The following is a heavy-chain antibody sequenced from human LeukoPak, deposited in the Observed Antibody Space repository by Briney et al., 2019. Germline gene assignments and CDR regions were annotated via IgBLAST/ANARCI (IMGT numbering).Heavy chain of an antibody. J-gene: IGHJ4*02. Sequence: GGSLRLSCAASGFTFSSYAMHWVRQAPGKGLEWVAIISYDGSNKYYADSVKGRFTISRDNSKNTLYLQMNSLRAEDTAVYYCARRLCSSTSCYIDYWGQGTLVTVSS. CDR2: ISYDGSNK. D-gene: IGHD2-2*02. CDR3: ARRLCSSTSCYIDY. CDR1: GFTFSSYA. V-gene: IGHV3-30*04.